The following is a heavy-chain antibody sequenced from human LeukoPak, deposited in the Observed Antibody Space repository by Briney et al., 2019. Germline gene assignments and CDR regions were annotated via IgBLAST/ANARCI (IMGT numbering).Heavy chain of an antibody. J-gene: IGHJ4*02. CDR2: IYPGDSDT. Sequence: GEPLKISCKGSGYSFTSYWIGWVRQMPGKGLEWMGIIYPGDSDTRYSPSFQGQVTISADKSISTAYLQWSSLKASDTAMYYCARQGAASDYYFDYWGQGTLVTVSS. CDR3: ARQGAASDYYFDY. V-gene: IGHV5-51*01. D-gene: IGHD6-13*01. CDR1: GYSFTSYW.